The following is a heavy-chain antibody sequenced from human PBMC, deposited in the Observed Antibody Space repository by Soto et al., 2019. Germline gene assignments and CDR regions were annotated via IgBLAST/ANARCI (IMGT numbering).Heavy chain of an antibody. Sequence: GGSLRLSCAASGFTFSSYSMNWVRQAPGKGLEWVSYISSSSSTIYYADSVKGRFTISRDNAKNSLYLQMNSLRDEDTAAYYCARVPQYSSSWYGRPHYYYDGLDVCGQETTVIVSS. J-gene: IGHJ6*02. CDR2: ISSSSSTI. CDR1: GFTFSSYS. V-gene: IGHV3-48*02. CDR3: ARVPQYSSSWYGRPHYYYDGLDV. D-gene: IGHD6-13*01.